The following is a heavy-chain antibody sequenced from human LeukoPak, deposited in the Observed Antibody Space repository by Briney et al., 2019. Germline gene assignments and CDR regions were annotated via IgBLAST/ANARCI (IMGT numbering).Heavy chain of an antibody. CDR3: AITYERDAFDI. CDR2: TNPNSGGT. CDR1: GYTFTGYY. D-gene: IGHD1-1*01. Sequence: ASVKVSCKASGYTFTGYYMHWVRQAPGQGREWMGWTNPNSGGTNYAQKFQGRVTMTRDTSISTAYMELSRLRSDDTAVYYCAITYERDAFDIWGQGTVVTLSS. V-gene: IGHV1-2*02. J-gene: IGHJ3*02.